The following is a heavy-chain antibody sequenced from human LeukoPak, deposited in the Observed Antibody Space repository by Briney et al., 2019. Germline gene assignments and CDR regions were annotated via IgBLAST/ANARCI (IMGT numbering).Heavy chain of an antibody. V-gene: IGHV1-24*01. D-gene: IGHD4-17*01. CDR1: GYTLTELS. J-gene: IGHJ3*02. CDR2: FDPEDGET. Sequence: ASVKVSCKVSGYTLTELSMHWVRQAPGKGLEWMGGFDPEDGETIYAQKFQGRVTMTEDTSTDTAYMELSSLRSEDTAVYYCATDTPSVDYGDPYGAFDIWGQGTMVTVSS. CDR3: ATDTPSVDYGDPYGAFDI.